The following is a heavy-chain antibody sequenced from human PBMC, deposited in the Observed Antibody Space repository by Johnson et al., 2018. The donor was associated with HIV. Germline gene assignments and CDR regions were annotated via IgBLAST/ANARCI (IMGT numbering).Heavy chain of an antibody. CDR3: ATTRGYSYAYRRHDAVDI. Sequence: VQLVESGGGLVQPGGSLRLSCAASGFTFSSYAMSWVRQAPGKGLEWVSAISGSGGSTYYADSVKGRFTISRDNSKNTLYLQMNSLRAEDTAVYYCATTRGYSYAYRRHDAVDIWGQGTMVTVSS. CDR2: ISGSGGST. CDR1: GFTFSSYA. J-gene: IGHJ3*02. V-gene: IGHV3-23*04. D-gene: IGHD5-18*01.